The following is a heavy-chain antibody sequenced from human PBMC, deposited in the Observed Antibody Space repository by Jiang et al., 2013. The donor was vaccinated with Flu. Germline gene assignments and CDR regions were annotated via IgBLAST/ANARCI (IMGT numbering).Heavy chain of an antibody. CDR1: GFSFSNYW. D-gene: IGHD3/OR15-3a*01. J-gene: IGHJ6*04. V-gene: IGHV3-7*01. CDR2: IKQDGSER. Sequence: QLLESGGGLVQPGGSLRLSCAASGFSFSNYWMSWIRQAPGKGLEWVANIKQDGSERNYVDSVKGRFTISRDNAKNSLYLQMNSLRAEDTAVYYCARDMVFGSVWGKGTTVTVSS. CDR3: ARDMVFGSV.